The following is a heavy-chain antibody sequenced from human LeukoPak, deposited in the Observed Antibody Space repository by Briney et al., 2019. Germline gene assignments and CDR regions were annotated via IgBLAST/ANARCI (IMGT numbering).Heavy chain of an antibody. CDR3: AKSSGDSYFDY. V-gene: IGHV3-9*01. J-gene: IGHJ4*02. Sequence: GGSLRLSCSASGFTFDDFAMHWVRQAPGKGLEWVSRISWNSGIIDYVDSVKGRFTISRDNAKNSLYLQMNSLRPEDTASYYCAKSSGDSYFDYWGQGTLVTVSS. D-gene: IGHD3-10*01. CDR1: GFTFDDFA. CDR2: ISWNSGII.